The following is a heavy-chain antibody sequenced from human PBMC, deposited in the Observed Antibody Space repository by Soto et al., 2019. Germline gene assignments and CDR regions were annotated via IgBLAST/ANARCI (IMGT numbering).Heavy chain of an antibody. CDR2: IYSDGSGP. CDR3: ATLNSFGSDY. CDR1: GFTFGNFW. J-gene: IGHJ4*02. D-gene: IGHD5-18*01. V-gene: IGHV3-74*03. Sequence: GGSLRLSCAASGFTFGNFWMHWVRQAPGKGLVWVSRIYSDGSGPMYADSVKGRFTISRDNAKSTLYLQMNGLRAEDTAVYYCATLNSFGSDYWGRGTLVTVSS.